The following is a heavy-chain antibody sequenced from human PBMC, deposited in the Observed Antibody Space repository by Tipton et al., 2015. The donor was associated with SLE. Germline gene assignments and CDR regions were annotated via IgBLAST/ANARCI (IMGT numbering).Heavy chain of an antibody. J-gene: IGHJ5*02. Sequence: TLSLTCAVYGGSFSGYYWSWIRQPPGKGLEWIGYIYTSGSTNYNPSLKSRVTISVDTSKNQFSLKLSSVTAADTAVYYCARERNGNWFDPWGQGTLVTVSS. CDR3: ARERNGNWFDP. V-gene: IGHV4-4*08. D-gene: IGHD2-8*01. CDR2: IYTSGST. CDR1: GGSFSGYY.